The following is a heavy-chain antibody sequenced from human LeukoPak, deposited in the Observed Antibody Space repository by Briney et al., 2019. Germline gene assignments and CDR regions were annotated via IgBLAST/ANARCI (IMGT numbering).Heavy chain of an antibody. J-gene: IGHJ2*01. V-gene: IGHV4-34*01. CDR3: ARKAPGTLDL. CDR1: GGSFSDYY. CDR2: INHSGST. Sequence: MPSETLSLTCAVYGGSFSDYYWSWIRQPPGKGLEWIGEINHSGSTNYNPSLKSRVTISVDTSKNQFSLKLSSVTAADTAVYYCARKAPGTLDLWGRGALITVSS.